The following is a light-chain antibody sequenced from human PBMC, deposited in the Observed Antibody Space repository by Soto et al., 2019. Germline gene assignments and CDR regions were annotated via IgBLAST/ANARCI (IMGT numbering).Light chain of an antibody. CDR3: QQRSYWPQYT. Sequence: TQSLSSVSASVGDRVTLSCRXSQTIGAYLAWYQHKPGQAPRLLIFDASHRASGVPPRFSGSGSGTDFTLTISSLEPEDFAIYYCQQRSYWPQYTFGQGTRLEI. V-gene: IGKV3-11*01. CDR2: DAS. J-gene: IGKJ5*01. CDR1: QTIGAY.